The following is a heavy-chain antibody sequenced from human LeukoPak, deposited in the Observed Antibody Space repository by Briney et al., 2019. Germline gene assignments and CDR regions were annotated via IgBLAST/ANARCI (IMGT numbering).Heavy chain of an antibody. V-gene: IGHV4-59*08. CDR1: GGSISSNY. J-gene: IGHJ4*02. CDR3: ARHLGYGSGSYNDY. Sequence: SETLSLTCTVSGGSISSNYWSWIRQPPGKGLEWIGYVYYSGSTNYNPSLKSRVTISIDTSKNQFSLKLSSVTAADTAVYYCARHLGYGSGSYNDYWGQGTLATVS. D-gene: IGHD3-10*01. CDR2: VYYSGST.